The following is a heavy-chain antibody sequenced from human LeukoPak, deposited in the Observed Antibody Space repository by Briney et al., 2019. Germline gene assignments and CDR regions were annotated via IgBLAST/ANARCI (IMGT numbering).Heavy chain of an antibody. Sequence: SETLSLTCTVSSGSISSSSYYWGWIRQPPGKGLEWIGSIYYSGSTYYNPSLKSRVTISVDTSKNQFSLKLSSVTAADTAVYYCARVRYDILTDYYYYYMDVWGKGTTVTVSS. D-gene: IGHD3-9*01. V-gene: IGHV4-39*07. CDR1: SGSISSSSYY. CDR3: ARVRYDILTDYYYYYMDV. J-gene: IGHJ6*03. CDR2: IYYSGST.